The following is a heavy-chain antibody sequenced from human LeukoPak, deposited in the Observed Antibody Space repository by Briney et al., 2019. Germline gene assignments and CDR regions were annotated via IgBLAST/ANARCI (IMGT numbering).Heavy chain of an antibody. D-gene: IGHD1-1*01. Sequence: PGRSLRLSCAASGFTFSSYGMHWVRQAPGKGLEWVAVISYDGSNKYYADSVKGRFTISRDNSKNTLYLQTNSLRAEDTAVYYCAKDRAARLNWRSGGAGFDPWGQGTLVTVSS. J-gene: IGHJ5*02. CDR2: ISYDGSNK. CDR3: AKDRAARLNWRSGGAGFDP. V-gene: IGHV3-30*18. CDR1: GFTFSSYG.